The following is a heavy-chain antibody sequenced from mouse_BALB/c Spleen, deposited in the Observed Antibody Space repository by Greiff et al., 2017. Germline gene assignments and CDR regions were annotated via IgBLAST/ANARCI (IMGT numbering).Heavy chain of an antibody. CDR3: ARESTSGFAY. CDR2: ISSGSSTI. V-gene: IGHV5-17*02. Sequence: EVQGVESGGGLVQPGGSRKLSCAASGFTFSSFGMHWVRQAPEKGLEWVAYISSGSSTIYYADTVKGRFTISRDNPKNTLFLQMTSLRSEDTAMYYCARESTSGFAYWGQGTLVTVSA. CDR1: GFTFSSFG. J-gene: IGHJ3*01. D-gene: IGHD3-1*01.